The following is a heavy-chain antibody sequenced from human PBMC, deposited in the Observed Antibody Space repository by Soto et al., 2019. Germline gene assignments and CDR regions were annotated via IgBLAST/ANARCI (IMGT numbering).Heavy chain of an antibody. CDR3: ARHVLLPSSKFYDMDV. V-gene: IGHV1-69*08. J-gene: IGHJ6*03. Sequence: QGQLVQSGAEVQKPGSSVKVSCTASEGTFSAYTINWVRQAPGHRLEWMARIIPKHGTATYAEKFQGRAATTADRSTNTAYLELSSLRSDDTAVYYCARHVLLPSSKFYDMDVWGKGTTVTVSS. CDR1: EGTFSAYT. D-gene: IGHD3-3*02. CDR2: IIPKHGTA.